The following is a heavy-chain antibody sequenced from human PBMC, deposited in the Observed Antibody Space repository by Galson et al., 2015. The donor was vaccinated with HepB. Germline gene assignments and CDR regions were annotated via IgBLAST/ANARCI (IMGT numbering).Heavy chain of an antibody. J-gene: IGHJ4*02. CDR2: IWYDGSNK. D-gene: IGHD1-26*01. CDR1: GFTFSNYG. CDR3: SRYAGSKGVDY. Sequence: SLRLSCAASGFTFSNYGMYWVRQAPGKGPEWVALIWYDGSNKYYADSVKGRFTISRDNSKNSLYLQMDSLRAEDTAVYYCSRYAGSKGVDYWGQGTLAIVSS. V-gene: IGHV3-33*07.